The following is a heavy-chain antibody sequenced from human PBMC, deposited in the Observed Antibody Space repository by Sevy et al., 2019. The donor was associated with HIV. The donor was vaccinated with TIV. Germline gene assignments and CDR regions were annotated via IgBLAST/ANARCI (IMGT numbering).Heavy chain of an antibody. CDR3: ARDTIVVVPAASDPYYYYGMDV. D-gene: IGHD2-2*01. CDR2: ITSSSNYI. Sequence: GGSLRLSCAASGFTFSSYSMNWVRQAPGKGLEWVSSITSSSNYIYYADSVKGRFTISRDNAKNSLYLQMNSLRAEDTAWYYCARDTIVVVPAASDPYYYYGMDVWGQGTTVTVSS. V-gene: IGHV3-21*01. J-gene: IGHJ6*02. CDR1: GFTFSSYS.